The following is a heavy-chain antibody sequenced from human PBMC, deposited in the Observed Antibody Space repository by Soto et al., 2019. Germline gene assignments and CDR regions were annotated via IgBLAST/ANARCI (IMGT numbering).Heavy chain of an antibody. Sequence: DVQLLESGGGLVQPGGSLRLSCAASGFTFRSYAMSWVRQAPGKGLEWVSGISGSGISTHYADSVKGRFTVSRDNSKNTLYLQMKSLRAEDTAVYNCAKEPVGPDWYFDLWGRGPLVTVSS. CDR2: ISGSGIST. CDR1: GFTFRSYA. J-gene: IGHJ2*01. V-gene: IGHV3-23*01. CDR3: AKEPVGPDWYFDL.